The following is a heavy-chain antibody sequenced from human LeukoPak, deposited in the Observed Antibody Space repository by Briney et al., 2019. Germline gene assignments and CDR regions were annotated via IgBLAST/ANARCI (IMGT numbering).Heavy chain of an antibody. D-gene: IGHD6-19*01. J-gene: IGHJ4*02. Sequence: PSETLSLTCTVSGGSISSSSYYWGWIRQPPGKGLEWIGSIYYSGSTYYNPSLKSRVTISVDTSKNQFSLKLSSVTAADTAVYYCAGSEGGQWLIGYFDYWGQGTLVTVSS. V-gene: IGHV4-39*07. CDR2: IYYSGST. CDR3: AGSEGGQWLIGYFDY. CDR1: GGSISSSSYY.